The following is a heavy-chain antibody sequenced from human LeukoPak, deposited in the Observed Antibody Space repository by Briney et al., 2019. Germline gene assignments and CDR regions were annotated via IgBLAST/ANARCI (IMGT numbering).Heavy chain of an antibody. D-gene: IGHD1-20*01. J-gene: IGHJ3*02. CDR3: ARILDNWSNI. V-gene: IGHV4-34*01. Sequence: PSETLSLTCAVYGGSFSGYYWSWIRQPPGKGLEWIGEINHSGSTNYNPSLKSRVTIPVDTSKNQFSLKLSSVTAADTAVYYCARILDNWSNIWGQGTMVTVSS. CDR1: GGSFSGYY. CDR2: INHSGST.